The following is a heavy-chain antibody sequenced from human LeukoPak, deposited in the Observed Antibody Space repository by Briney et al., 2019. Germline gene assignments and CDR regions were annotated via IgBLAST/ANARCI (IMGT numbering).Heavy chain of an antibody. J-gene: IGHJ3*02. CDR3: ARHGYSSSSGDAFDI. D-gene: IGHD6-6*01. Sequence: GESLKISCKGSGYSFTSYWIGLVRQMPGKGLEWMGIIYPGDSDTRYSPSFQGQVTISADKSISTAYLQWSSLKASDTAMYYCARHGYSSSSGDAFDIWGQGTMVTVSS. V-gene: IGHV5-51*01. CDR2: IYPGDSDT. CDR1: GYSFTSYW.